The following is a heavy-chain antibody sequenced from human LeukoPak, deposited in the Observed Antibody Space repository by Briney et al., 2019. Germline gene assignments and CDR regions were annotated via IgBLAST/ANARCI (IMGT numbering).Heavy chain of an antibody. CDR2: MNPNSGDT. Sequence: ASVKVSCKASGYTFTSYDINWVRQATGQGLEWMGWMNPNSGDTGYAQEFQGRVTMTRNTSISTAYMELSSLRSEDTAVYYCARGLGAAAGKAFDIWGQGTMVTVSS. CDR3: ARGLGAAAGKAFDI. CDR1: GYTFTSYD. V-gene: IGHV1-8*01. J-gene: IGHJ3*02. D-gene: IGHD6-13*01.